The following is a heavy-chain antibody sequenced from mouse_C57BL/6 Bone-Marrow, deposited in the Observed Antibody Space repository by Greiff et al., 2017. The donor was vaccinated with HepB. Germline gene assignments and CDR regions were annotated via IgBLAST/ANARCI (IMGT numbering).Heavy chain of an antibody. CDR1: GYTFTTYP. J-gene: IGHJ3*01. CDR2: FHPYNDDT. D-gene: IGHD1-1*01. Sequence: VMLVESGAELVKPGASVKMSCKASGYTFTTYPIEWMKQNHGKSLEWIGNFHPYNDDTKYNEKFKGKATLTVEKSSSTVYLELSRLTSDDSAVYYCARGSTVVATPIAYWGQGTLVTVSA. CDR3: ARGSTVVATPIAY. V-gene: IGHV1-47*01.